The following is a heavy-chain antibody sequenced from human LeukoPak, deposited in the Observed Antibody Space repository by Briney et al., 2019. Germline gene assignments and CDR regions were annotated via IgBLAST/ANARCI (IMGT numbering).Heavy chain of an antibody. Sequence: GGSLRLSCAASGFTFSSYSMNWVRQAPGKGLEWVSVIYSGGSTFYADSVKGRFTISRDNSKNTLYLQMNSLRAEDTAVYYCSSDSYSPEYFQHWGQGTLVTVSS. V-gene: IGHV3-66*01. J-gene: IGHJ1*01. CDR3: SSDSYSPEYFQH. CDR1: GFTFSSYS. CDR2: IYSGGST. D-gene: IGHD2-15*01.